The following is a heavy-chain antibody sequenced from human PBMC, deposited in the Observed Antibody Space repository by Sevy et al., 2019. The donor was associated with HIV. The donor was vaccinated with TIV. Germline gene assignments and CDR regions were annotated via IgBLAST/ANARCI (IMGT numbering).Heavy chain of an antibody. Sequence: GGSLRLSCAASGFTFSSYEMNWVRQAPGKGLEWVSYISSSGSTIYYADSVKGRFTISRDNAKNSLYLQMNSLRAEDTAVYYCARAPEENYDYITGSFDYWGQGTLVTVSS. V-gene: IGHV3-48*03. CDR1: GFTFSSYE. CDR3: ARAPEENYDYITGSFDY. J-gene: IGHJ4*02. D-gene: IGHD3-16*01. CDR2: ISSSGSTI.